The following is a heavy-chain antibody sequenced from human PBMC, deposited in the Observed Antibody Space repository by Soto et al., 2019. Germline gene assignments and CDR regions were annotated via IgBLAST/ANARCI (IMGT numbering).Heavy chain of an antibody. CDR2: IIPIFGTA. Sequence: SVKVSCKASGGTFSSYAISWVRQAPGQGLEWMGGIIPIFGTANYAQKFQGRVTITADESTSTAYMELSSLRSEDTAVYYCARDDGVLINPRGYSGYDNSYFDYWGQG. D-gene: IGHD5-12*01. CDR1: GGTFSSYA. J-gene: IGHJ4*02. V-gene: IGHV1-69*13. CDR3: ARDDGVLINPRGYSGYDNSYFDY.